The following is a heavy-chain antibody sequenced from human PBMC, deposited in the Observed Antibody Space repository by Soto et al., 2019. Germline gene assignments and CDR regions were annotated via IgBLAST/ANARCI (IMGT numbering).Heavy chain of an antibody. J-gene: IGHJ6*02. Sequence: PGGSLRLSCVGSGFTFSNFSINWVRQAPGKGLEWVSSINSRSDIYYADSVKGRFTISRDNAKNSVSLQMNSLRAEDTAVYYCARDLCHSRLPGLDVWGQGTTVTVSS. CDR3: ARDLCHSRLPGLDV. CDR2: INSRSDI. V-gene: IGHV3-21*01. D-gene: IGHD2-21*02. CDR1: GFTFSNFS.